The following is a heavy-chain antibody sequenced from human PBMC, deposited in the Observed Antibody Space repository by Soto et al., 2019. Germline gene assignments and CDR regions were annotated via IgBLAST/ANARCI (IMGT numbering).Heavy chain of an antibody. J-gene: IGHJ4*02. V-gene: IGHV2-5*02. Sequence: QITLKESGPTLVKPTQTLTLTCTFSGFSLSTSGVGVGWIRQPPGKALEWLAFLYWDDDKRYSPSLKSRLTITKDTSKNQVLLTMTNIEPVDTATYYCARTSVNWGSRGLVDYWGQGTLVTVAS. D-gene: IGHD7-27*01. CDR2: LYWDDDK. CDR1: GFSLSTSGVG. CDR3: ARTSVNWGSRGLVDY.